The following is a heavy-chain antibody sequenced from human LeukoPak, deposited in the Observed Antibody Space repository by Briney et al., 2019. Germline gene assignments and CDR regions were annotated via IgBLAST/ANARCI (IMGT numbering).Heavy chain of an antibody. Sequence: GGSLRLSCAASGFTFSTYEMNWVRQAPGKGLEWISYITSGGSSIYYADSVKGRFTISRDNAKNSLYLQMNSLRAEDTAVYFCARVDYYDRSGYYTWYFDLWGRGTQVTVSS. CDR1: GFTFSTYE. J-gene: IGHJ2*01. V-gene: IGHV3-48*03. CDR3: ARVDYYDRSGYYTWYFDL. CDR2: ITSGGSSI. D-gene: IGHD3-22*01.